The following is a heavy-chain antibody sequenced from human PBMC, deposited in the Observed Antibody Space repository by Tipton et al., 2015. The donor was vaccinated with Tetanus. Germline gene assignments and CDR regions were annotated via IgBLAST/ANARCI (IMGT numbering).Heavy chain of an antibody. CDR3: ARYEIGEGGVIDY. V-gene: IGHV4-59*08. CDR1: GGSISSYY. D-gene: IGHD1-26*01. J-gene: IGHJ4*02. CDR2: IYYSGST. Sequence: TLSLTCTVSGGSISSYYWSWIRQPPGKGLEWIGYIYYSGSTNYNPPLKSRVTISVDTSKNQFSLKLSSVTAADTAVYYCARYEIGEGGVIDYWGQGTLVTVSS.